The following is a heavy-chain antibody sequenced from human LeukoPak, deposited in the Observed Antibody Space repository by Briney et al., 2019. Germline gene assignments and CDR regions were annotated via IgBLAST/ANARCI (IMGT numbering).Heavy chain of an antibody. CDR1: GGSISSYY. CDR3: ARDGGVYSSSWYPLGDYYYYYMDV. Sequence: SETLSLTCTVSGGSISSYYWSWIRKPPGKGLEWFGNIYYSGSTNYNPSLKRRITISVDTSKNQFSLKLSSVTGADTAVYYCARDGGVYSSSWYPLGDYYYYYMDVWGKGTTVTVSS. J-gene: IGHJ6*03. V-gene: IGHV4-59*01. D-gene: IGHD6-13*01. CDR2: IYYSGST.